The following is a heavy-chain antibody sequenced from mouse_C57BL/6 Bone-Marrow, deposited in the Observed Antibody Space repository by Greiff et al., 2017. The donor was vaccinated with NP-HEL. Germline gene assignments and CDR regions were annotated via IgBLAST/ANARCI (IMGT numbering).Heavy chain of an antibody. CDR2: IYPGDGDT. V-gene: IGHV1-82*01. D-gene: IGHD4-1*01. CDR3: ARRSPGRGYFDV. CDR1: GYAFSSSW. Sequence: QVQLQQSGPELVKPGASVKISCKASGYAFSSSWMNWVKQRPGKGLEWIGRIYPGDGDTNYNGKFKGKATLTADKSSSTAYMQLSSLTSEDSAVYFCARRSPGRGYFDVWGTGTTVTVSS. J-gene: IGHJ1*03.